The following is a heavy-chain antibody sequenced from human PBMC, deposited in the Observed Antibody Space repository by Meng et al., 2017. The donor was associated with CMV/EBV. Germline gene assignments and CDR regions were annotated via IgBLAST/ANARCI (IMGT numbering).Heavy chain of an antibody. Sequence: GGSLRLSCAASGFTFSSYGMHWVRQAPGKGLEWVAFIRYDGSNKYYADSVKGRFTISRDNSKNTLYLQMNSLRAEDTAVYYCAKRGGYCSSTSCQYYYGMDVWGQGTTVTAP. V-gene: IGHV3-30*02. CDR3: AKRGGYCSSTSCQYYYGMDV. J-gene: IGHJ6*02. CDR1: GFTFSSYG. CDR2: IRYDGSNK. D-gene: IGHD2-2*01.